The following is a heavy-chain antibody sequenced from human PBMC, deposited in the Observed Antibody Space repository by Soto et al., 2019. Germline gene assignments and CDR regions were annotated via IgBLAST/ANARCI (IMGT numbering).Heavy chain of an antibody. CDR2: ISYDGSNK. V-gene: IGHV3-30*03. J-gene: IGHJ6*02. CDR3: AILNYDFWSGYPHYYYGMDV. CDR1: GFTFSSYG. Sequence: VGSLRLSCAASGFTFSSYGMHWVRQAPGKGLEWVAVISYDGSNKYYADSVKGRFTISRDNSKNTLYLQMNSLRAEDTAVYYCAILNYDFWSGYPHYYYGMDVWGQGTTVTVS. D-gene: IGHD3-3*01.